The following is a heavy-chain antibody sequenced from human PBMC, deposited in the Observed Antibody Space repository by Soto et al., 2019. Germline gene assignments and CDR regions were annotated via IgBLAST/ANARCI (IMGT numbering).Heavy chain of an antibody. J-gene: IGHJ4*02. CDR1: GFTFSSYE. CDR3: ARDSSSPRLHFDF. V-gene: IGHV3-48*03. Sequence: PGGSLRLSCAASGFTFSSYERNWVRQAPGKGLEWVAYISSSGYTVYYADSVRGRFTISRDNAKSSLYLQMNSLRAEDTAVYYCARDSSSPRLHFDFWGQGTLVTVS. CDR2: ISSSGYTV. D-gene: IGHD2-2*01.